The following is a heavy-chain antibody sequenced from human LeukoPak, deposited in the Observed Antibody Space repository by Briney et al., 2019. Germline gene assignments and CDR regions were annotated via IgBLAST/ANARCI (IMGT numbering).Heavy chain of an antibody. J-gene: IGHJ4*02. CDR1: GYSFTSYW. Sequence: GEPLKISCKGSGYSFTSYWIGWVRQMPGKGLEWMGIIYPGDSDTSYSPSFQGHVTISADKSISTAYLQWSRLKASETAMYYCARLVEVAGRLDYWGQGTPVIVSS. CDR3: ARLVEVAGRLDY. CDR2: IYPGDSDT. D-gene: IGHD6-19*01. V-gene: IGHV5-51*01.